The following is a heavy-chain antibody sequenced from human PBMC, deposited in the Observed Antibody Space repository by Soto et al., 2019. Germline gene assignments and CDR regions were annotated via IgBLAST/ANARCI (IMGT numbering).Heavy chain of an antibody. J-gene: IGHJ4*02. D-gene: IGHD3-22*01. CDR2: IYHSGST. Sequence: SETLSLTCAVSGGSISSSNWWSWVRQPPGKGLEWIGEIYHSGSTNYNPSLKSRVTISVEKSKNQFSLKLSSVTAADTAVYYCARAHYYDSSGYPYWGQGTLVTVS. CDR1: GGSISSSNW. V-gene: IGHV4-4*02. CDR3: ARAHYYDSSGYPY.